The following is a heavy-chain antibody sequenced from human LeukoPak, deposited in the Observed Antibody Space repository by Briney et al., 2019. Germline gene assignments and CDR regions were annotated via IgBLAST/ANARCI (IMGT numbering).Heavy chain of an antibody. J-gene: IGHJ5*02. CDR2: IDSGGRT. D-gene: IGHD1-26*01. CDR1: GFTVNSND. CDR3: AKEEARWEWFDP. V-gene: IGHV3-66*01. Sequence: GGSLRLSCAASGFTVNSNDMSWVRQAPGKGLEWVSVIDSGGRTFYADSVKGRFTISRDNSKNTLDLHMNSLRVEDTAVYYCAKEEARWEWFDPWGQGTLVTVSS.